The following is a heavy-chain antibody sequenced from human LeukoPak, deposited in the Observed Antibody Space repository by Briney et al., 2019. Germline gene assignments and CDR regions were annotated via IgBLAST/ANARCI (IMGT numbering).Heavy chain of an antibody. CDR3: ARRLFHGGGGLTLADAFDI. J-gene: IGHJ3*02. V-gene: IGHV4-59*01. Sequence: PSETQSLTCTVSAASSGSYCWNSIRQPPGKGLESLGFIQSTAITSYNPSLESRAPMSVKTSKSRITLNLSSVTAADTAVYYCARRLFHGGGGLTLADAFDIWGQGSRVAVSS. CDR1: AASSGSYC. D-gene: IGHD3-16*01. CDR2: IQSTAIT.